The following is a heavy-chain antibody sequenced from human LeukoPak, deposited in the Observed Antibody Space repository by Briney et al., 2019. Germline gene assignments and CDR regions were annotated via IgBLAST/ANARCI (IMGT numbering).Heavy chain of an antibody. CDR3: AKDSSGWYGKGIDY. V-gene: IGHV3-23*01. CDR1: GFTFSSYA. CDR2: ISGSGGST. Sequence: GGSLRLSCAASGFTFSSYAMSWVRQAPGKGLEWVSAISGSGGSTHYADSVQGRFTISRDNSKNTLYLQMNSLRAEDTAVYYCAKDSSGWYGKGIDYWGQGTLVTVSS. D-gene: IGHD6-19*01. J-gene: IGHJ4*02.